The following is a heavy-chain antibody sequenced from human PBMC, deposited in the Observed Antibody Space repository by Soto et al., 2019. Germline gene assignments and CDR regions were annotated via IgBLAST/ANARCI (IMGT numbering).Heavy chain of an antibody. D-gene: IGHD5-18*01. CDR2: IKQDGSEK. V-gene: IGHV3-7*03. Sequence: GGSLRLSCAASGFTFSSYWMSWVLQAPGKGLEWVANIKQDGSEKYYVDSVKGRFTISRDNAKNSLYLQMNSLRAEDTAVYYCARGSGYSYGLYYFDYWGQGTLVTVSS. J-gene: IGHJ4*02. CDR3: ARGSGYSYGLYYFDY. CDR1: GFTFSSYW.